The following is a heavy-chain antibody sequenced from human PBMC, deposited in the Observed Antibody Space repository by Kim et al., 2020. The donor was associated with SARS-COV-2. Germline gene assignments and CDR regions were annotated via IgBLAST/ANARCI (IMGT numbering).Heavy chain of an antibody. Sequence: GGSLRLSCAASGFTVSSNYMSWVRRAPGKGLEWVSVIYSGGSTYYADSVKGRFTISRDNSKNTLYLQMNSLRAEDTAVYYCARSQGYSSGWYEYWGQGTLVTVSS. D-gene: IGHD6-19*01. J-gene: IGHJ4*02. V-gene: IGHV3-53*01. CDR3: ARSQGYSSGWYEY. CDR2: IYSGGST. CDR1: GFTVSSNY.